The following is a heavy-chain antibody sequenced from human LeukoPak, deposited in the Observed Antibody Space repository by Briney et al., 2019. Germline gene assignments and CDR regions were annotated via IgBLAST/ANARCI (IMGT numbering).Heavy chain of an antibody. CDR1: GYTFTSYG. D-gene: IGHD7-27*01. V-gene: IGHV1-69*13. Sequence: GASVKVSCKASGYTFTSYGISWVRQAPGQGLEWMGGIIPIFGTANYAQKFQGRVTITADESTSTAYMELSSLRSEDTAVYYCARMGIPDYWGQGTLVTVSS. CDR3: ARMGIPDY. J-gene: IGHJ4*02. CDR2: IIPIFGTA.